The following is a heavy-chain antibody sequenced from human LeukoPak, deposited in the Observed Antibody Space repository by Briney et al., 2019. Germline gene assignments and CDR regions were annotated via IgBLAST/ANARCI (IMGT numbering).Heavy chain of an antibody. Sequence: SVKVSCKASGGTFSSYAISWVRQAPRQGLEWMGGIIPIFGTANYAQKFQGRVTITADESTSTAYMELSSLRSEDTAVYYCARESVAVDIVVVVAAYGMDVWGKGTTVTVSS. CDR3: ARESVAVDIVVVVAAYGMDV. CDR1: GGTFSSYA. J-gene: IGHJ6*04. V-gene: IGHV1-69*01. D-gene: IGHD2-15*01. CDR2: IIPIFGTA.